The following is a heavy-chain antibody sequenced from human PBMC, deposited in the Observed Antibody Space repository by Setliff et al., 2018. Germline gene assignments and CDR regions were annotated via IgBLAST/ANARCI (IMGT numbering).Heavy chain of an antibody. V-gene: IGHV1-2*06. Sequence: ASVKVSCKTSGYTFTDYSIHWLRQAPGQGLEWMGRLNPRDGGSHLPQRLKGRVTMTRDTSITTAYMELSSLRSEDTAVYYCARGAPGRYCSGGSCSYFDYWGQGILVTVSS. D-gene: IGHD2-15*01. CDR2: LNPRDGGS. CDR1: GYTFTDYS. J-gene: IGHJ4*02. CDR3: ARGAPGRYCSGGSCSYFDY.